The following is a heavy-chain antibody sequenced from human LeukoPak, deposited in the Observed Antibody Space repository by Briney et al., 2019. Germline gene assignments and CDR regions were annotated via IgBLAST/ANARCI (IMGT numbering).Heavy chain of an antibody. D-gene: IGHD6-13*01. CDR2: ISRSGNTT. V-gene: IGHV3-64*02. Sequence: GGSLRLSCTASGFSFRSYAMHWVRQAPGKGLEYVSAISRSGNTTYCADSVKGRFIVSRDNSKKTLFLQMSDLRPEDTAVYYCATPGSSWGQGSPVIVSS. CDR1: GFSFRSYA. J-gene: IGHJ4*02. CDR3: ATPGSS.